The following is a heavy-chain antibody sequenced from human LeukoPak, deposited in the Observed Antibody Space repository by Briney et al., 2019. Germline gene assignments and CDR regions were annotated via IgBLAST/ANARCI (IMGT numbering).Heavy chain of an antibody. J-gene: IGHJ4*02. CDR1: GFTFSRYA. CDR3: ARRQRGYSSSWYSLDY. Sequence: GGSLRLSCAASGFTFSRYALHWVRQAPGKGLEWVAVISSDGSNKYYAGSVEGRFTISRDNYNNTLLLQMNSLRAEDTAVYYCARRQRGYSSSWYSLDYWGQGTLVTVSS. CDR2: ISSDGSNK. V-gene: IGHV3-30-3*01. D-gene: IGHD6-13*01.